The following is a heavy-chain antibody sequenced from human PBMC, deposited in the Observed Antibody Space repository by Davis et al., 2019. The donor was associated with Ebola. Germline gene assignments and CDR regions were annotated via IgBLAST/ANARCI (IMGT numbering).Heavy chain of an antibody. Sequence: GESLKISCGASGFTLSDYWMSWVRQAPGKGLEWVANIKPDGSERYYVDSVKGRFTISRDNAKNSLYLQVNSLRVEDTAVYYCARDGVPAAHDYWGQGTLVTVSS. CDR1: GFTLSDYW. CDR2: IKPDGSER. CDR3: ARDGVPAAHDY. V-gene: IGHV3-7*03. D-gene: IGHD2-2*01. J-gene: IGHJ4*02.